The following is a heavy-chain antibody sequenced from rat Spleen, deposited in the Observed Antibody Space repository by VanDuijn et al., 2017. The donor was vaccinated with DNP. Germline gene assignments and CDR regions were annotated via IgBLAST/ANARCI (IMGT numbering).Heavy chain of an antibody. V-gene: IGHV5S23*01. J-gene: IGHJ1*01. CDR1: GFTFSHHD. CDR3: ARHDYSYSPHWYFDF. Sequence: EVQLVESGGGLVQPGRSLKLSCAASGFTFSHHDMAWVRQAPTKGLEWVAAISLSGGDTYYRDSVKGRFTVSRDNGRSTLYLQIDSLRSEDTATYYCARHDYSYSPHWYFDFWGPGTMVTVSS. CDR2: ISLSGGDT. D-gene: IGHD1-2*01.